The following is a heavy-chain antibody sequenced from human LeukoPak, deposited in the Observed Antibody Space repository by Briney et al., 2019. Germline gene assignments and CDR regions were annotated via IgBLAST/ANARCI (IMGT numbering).Heavy chain of an antibody. Sequence: PSETLSLTCTVSSGSISSYYWSWIRQPPGKGLEWIGYIYYSGSTNYNPSLKSRVTISVDTSKNQFSLKLSSVTAADTAVYYCARRRMATISAFDIWGQGTMVTVSS. V-gene: IGHV4-59*08. CDR3: ARRRMATISAFDI. D-gene: IGHD5-24*01. CDR2: IYYSGST. CDR1: SGSISSYY. J-gene: IGHJ3*02.